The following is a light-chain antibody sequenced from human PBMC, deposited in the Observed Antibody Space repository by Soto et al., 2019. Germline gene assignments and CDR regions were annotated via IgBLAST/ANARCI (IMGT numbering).Light chain of an antibody. J-gene: IGLJ1*01. V-gene: IGLV2-14*01. CDR3: SSYTSSNTFV. CDR2: DVS. Sequence: QSVLAQPASVSGSPGQSIAISCTGTSSDVGRYNYVSWFQQHPGKAPKLMIYDVSNRPSGVSDRFSGSKSGNTASLTISGLQAEDEADYYCSSYTSSNTFVFGTGTNVTVL. CDR1: SSDVGRYNY.